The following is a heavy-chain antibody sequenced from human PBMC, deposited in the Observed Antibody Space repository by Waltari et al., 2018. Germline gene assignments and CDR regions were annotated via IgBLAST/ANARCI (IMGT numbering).Heavy chain of an antibody. CDR2: IYYSGST. J-gene: IGHJ5*02. CDR1: GGSISSYY. CDR3: ARGGGWLVPHNWFDP. V-gene: IGHV4-59*01. D-gene: IGHD6-19*01. Sequence: QVQLQESGPGLVKPSETLSLTCTVSGGSISSYYWSWIRQPPGKGLEWIGYIYYSGSTNYNPSLKSRVTISVDTSKNQFSLKLSSVTAADTAVYYCARGGGWLVPHNWFDPWGQGTLVTVSS.